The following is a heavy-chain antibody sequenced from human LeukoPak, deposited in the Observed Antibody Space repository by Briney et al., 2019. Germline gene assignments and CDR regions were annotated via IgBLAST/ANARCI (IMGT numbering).Heavy chain of an antibody. CDR1: GASISSYY. J-gene: IGHJ4*02. V-gene: IGHV4-59*01. CDR3: ARENPSGYYNRPIDY. Sequence: PSETLSLTCTVSGASISSYYWSWIRQPPGKGLEWIGDIYYSGSIKYNPSLKSRVTMSVDTSKNQFSLKLSSVTAADTAIYYCARENPSGYYNRPIDYWGQGTLVTVSS. D-gene: IGHD3-22*01. CDR2: IYYSGSI.